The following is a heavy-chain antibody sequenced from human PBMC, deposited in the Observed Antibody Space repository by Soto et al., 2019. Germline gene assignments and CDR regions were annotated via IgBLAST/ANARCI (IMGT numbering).Heavy chain of an antibody. CDR3: AGNWNDGDDYFDY. CDR2: FDPEDGKT. Sequence: ASVKVSCKASGYTVNELSIHWVRQAPGKGLEWLGGFDPEDGKTIYAQTLQGRLAMTEDTSADTAYMELSRLRSDDTAVYYCAGNWNDGDDYFDYWGQGTLVTVSS. CDR1: GYTVNELS. V-gene: IGHV1-24*01. D-gene: IGHD1-1*01. J-gene: IGHJ4*02.